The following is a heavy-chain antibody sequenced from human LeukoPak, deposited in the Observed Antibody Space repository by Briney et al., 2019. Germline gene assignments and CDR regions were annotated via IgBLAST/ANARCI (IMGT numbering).Heavy chain of an antibody. CDR3: AKGLRYFDWLLSHFDY. J-gene: IGHJ4*02. CDR1: GFTFNNYT. D-gene: IGHD3-9*01. CDR2: ISGSGCNT. Sequence: GGSLTLSCAAAGFTFNNYTMSWVRQPPGKGLEWVSAISGSGCNTYYADSVKGRLTNSRDTSTNTLSLQMNSLRAEDTTVYYCAKGLRYFDWLLSHFDYWGQGTLVTVFS. V-gene: IGHV3-23*01.